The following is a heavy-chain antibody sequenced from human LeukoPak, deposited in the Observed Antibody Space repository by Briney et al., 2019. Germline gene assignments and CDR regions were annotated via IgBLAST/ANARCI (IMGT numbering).Heavy chain of an antibody. D-gene: IGHD3-22*01. Sequence: SETLSLTCTVSGGSISSYYWSWIRQPAGKGLEWIGRIYTSGGTKYNPSLKSRVTMSVDTSKNQFSLKLSSVTAADTAVYYCARGVFYYDSSGRGYYFDYWGQGTLVTVSS. V-gene: IGHV4-4*07. CDR3: ARGVFYYDSSGRGYYFDY. CDR2: IYTSGGT. J-gene: IGHJ4*02. CDR1: GGSISSYY.